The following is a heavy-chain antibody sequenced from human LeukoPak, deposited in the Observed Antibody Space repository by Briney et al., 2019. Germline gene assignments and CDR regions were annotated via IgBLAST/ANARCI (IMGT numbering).Heavy chain of an antibody. Sequence: GGALRLSCAASGFNFDDYTLHWVRQLPGKGLEGVSLMNWDGGSTYYADSVKGLFTISRDTSKNSLFLQMHSLKAEDTAIYYCAKDLGKVIAAAGTAGFDSWGRGTLVTVSS. V-gene: IGHV3-43*01. D-gene: IGHD6-19*01. CDR1: GFNFDDYT. J-gene: IGHJ4*01. CDR2: MNWDGGST. CDR3: AKDLGKVIAAAGTAGFDS.